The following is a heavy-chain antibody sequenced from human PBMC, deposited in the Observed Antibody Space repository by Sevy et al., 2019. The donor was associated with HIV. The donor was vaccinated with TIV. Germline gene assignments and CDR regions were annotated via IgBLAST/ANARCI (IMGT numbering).Heavy chain of an antibody. CDR3: ARDSTTRPRVLDY. Sequence: ETLSLTCSVSGGSISSYFWTWVRQSPGKGLEWIGNIYFTGNTDYSPSLKSRVTLSLDTSKSQFSLTLKSVTAADTAIYFCARDSTTRPRVLDYWGQGTLVTVS. D-gene: IGHD1-1*01. V-gene: IGHV4-59*01. CDR2: IYFTGNT. J-gene: IGHJ4*02. CDR1: GGSISSYF.